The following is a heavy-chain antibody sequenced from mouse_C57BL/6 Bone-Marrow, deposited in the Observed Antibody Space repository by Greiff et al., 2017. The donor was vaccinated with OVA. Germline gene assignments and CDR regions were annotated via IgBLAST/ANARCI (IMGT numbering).Heavy chain of an antibody. D-gene: IGHD4-1*01. J-gene: IGHJ3*01. CDR2: ISDGGSYT. V-gene: IGHV5-4*01. Sequence: EVQRVESGGGLVKPGGSLKLSCAASGFTFSSYAMSWVRQTPEKRLEWVATISDGGSYTYYPDNVKGRFTISRDNAKNNLYLQMSHLKSEDTAMYYCARDPLTGPWFAYWGQGTLVTVSA. CDR3: ARDPLTGPWFAY. CDR1: GFTFSSYA.